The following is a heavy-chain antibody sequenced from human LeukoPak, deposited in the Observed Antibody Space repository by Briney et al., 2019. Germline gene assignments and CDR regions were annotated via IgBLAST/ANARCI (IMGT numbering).Heavy chain of an antibody. V-gene: IGHV3-23*01. D-gene: IGHD6-13*01. Sequence: GGSLRLSCAASGFTFSNFAIMWVRRAPGTGLQWVSTITGYGATFYADSVRGRFTIFRDTSMNTLFLQMNSLGAEDTAVYYCAKGAAAGKVDWFDPWGQGTLVTVSS. CDR2: ITGYGAT. CDR1: GFTFSNFA. CDR3: AKGAAAGKVDWFDP. J-gene: IGHJ5*02.